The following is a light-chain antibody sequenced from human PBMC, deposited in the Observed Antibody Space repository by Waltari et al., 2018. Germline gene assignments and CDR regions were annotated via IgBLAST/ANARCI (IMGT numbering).Light chain of an antibody. CDR2: TAS. V-gene: IGKV1-12*01. CDR3: QQANTFPVT. J-gene: IGKJ5*01. Sequence: DIQMTQSPSSVSASVGDRVAITCRESQGITSWLGWYQQKPGKAPKLLIYTASNLQSGVPSRFSGRGSGTNFTLTISSLQPEDFATYYCQQANTFPVTFGQGTRLEIK. CDR1: QGITSW.